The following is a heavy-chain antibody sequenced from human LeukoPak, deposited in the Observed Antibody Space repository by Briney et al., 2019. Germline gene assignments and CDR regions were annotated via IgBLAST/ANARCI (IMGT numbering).Heavy chain of an antibody. CDR1: GFILSGYS. J-gene: IGHJ4*02. CDR2: IHADGRS. V-gene: IGHV3-53*01. D-gene: IGHD6-19*01. CDR3: ARHAWLAD. Sequence: PGGSLRLSCVSSGFILSGYSMNWVRQAPGKGLQWVSVIHADGRSLYSDSVKGRFTLSRDDSKNTLYLQMNGLRDDDSGVYYCARHAWLADWGQGTLVTVSS.